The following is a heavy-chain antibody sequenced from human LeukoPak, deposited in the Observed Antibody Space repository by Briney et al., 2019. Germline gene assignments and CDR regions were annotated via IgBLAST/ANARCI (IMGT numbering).Heavy chain of an antibody. J-gene: IGHJ4*02. D-gene: IGHD3-22*01. CDR3: ARGLYYYDSIDY. V-gene: IGHV3-30-3*01. Sequence: GGSLRLSCAASGFTFSSYAMHWVRQAPGKGLEWVAVISYDGSNKYYADSVKGRFTISRDNSKNTLYLQMNSLRAEDTAVYYCARGLYYYDSIDYWGQGTLVTVSS. CDR1: GFTFSSYA. CDR2: ISYDGSNK.